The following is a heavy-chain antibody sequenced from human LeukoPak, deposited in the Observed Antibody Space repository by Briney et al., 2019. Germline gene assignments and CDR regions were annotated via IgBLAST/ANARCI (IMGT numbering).Heavy chain of an antibody. V-gene: IGHV4-39*07. J-gene: IGHJ4*02. CDR1: GGSISSSSYY. CDR3: ATTDSSGYYYGPFDY. CDR2: IYYSGST. Sequence: SETLSLTCTVSGGSISSSSYYWGWIRQPPGKGLEWIGSIYYSGSTYYNPSLKSRVTISVDTSKNQFSLKLSSVTAADTAVYYCATTDSSGYYYGPFDYWGQGTLVTVSS. D-gene: IGHD3-22*01.